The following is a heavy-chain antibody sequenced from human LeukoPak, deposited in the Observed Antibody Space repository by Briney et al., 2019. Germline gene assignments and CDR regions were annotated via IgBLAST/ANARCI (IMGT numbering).Heavy chain of an antibody. Sequence: GGSLRLSCAASGFTFSSYWMHWVRQAPGKGLVWVSRINSDGSSTSYADSVKGRFTISRDNAKNTLYLQMNSLRAEDTAVYYCAGSWVGATDVDYWGQGTLVTVSS. CDR1: GFTFSSYW. CDR3: AGSWVGATDVDY. CDR2: INSDGSST. D-gene: IGHD1-26*01. J-gene: IGHJ4*02. V-gene: IGHV3-74*01.